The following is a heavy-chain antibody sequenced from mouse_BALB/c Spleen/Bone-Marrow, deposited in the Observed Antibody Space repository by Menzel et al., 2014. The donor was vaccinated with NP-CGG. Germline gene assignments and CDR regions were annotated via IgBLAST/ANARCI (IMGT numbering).Heavy chain of an antibody. Sequence: EVKLVESGGGLVQPGVSRKLSCAASGFTFSSFGMHWVRQAPGKGLEWVAYISGGSSTIYYADTVKGRFTISRDNPKNTLFLQMTSLRSEDTARYCCERGVYGYVEYAMDYWGQGTSVTVSS. D-gene: IGHD1-2*01. CDR2: ISGGSSTI. CDR1: GFTFSSFG. J-gene: IGHJ4*01. V-gene: IGHV5-17*02. CDR3: ERGVYGYVEYAMDY.